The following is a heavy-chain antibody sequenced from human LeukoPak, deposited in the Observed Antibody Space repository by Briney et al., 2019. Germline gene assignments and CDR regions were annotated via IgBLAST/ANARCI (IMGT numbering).Heavy chain of an antibody. J-gene: IGHJ4*02. D-gene: IGHD2-21*02. CDR2: INPNSGGT. CDR3: AREGPYCGGDCHPIDY. Sequence: ASVKVSCKASGYTFTGYYMHWVRQAPGQGLEWMGWINPNSGGTNYAQKFQGWVTMTRDTSISTAYMELSRLRSDDTAVYYCAREGPYCGGDCHPIDYWGQGTLVTVSS. V-gene: IGHV1-2*04. CDR1: GYTFTGYY.